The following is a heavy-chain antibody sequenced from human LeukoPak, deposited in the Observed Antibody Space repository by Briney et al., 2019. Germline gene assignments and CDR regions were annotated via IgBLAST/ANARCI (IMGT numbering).Heavy chain of an antibody. J-gene: IGHJ6*03. CDR2: INHSGST. CDR3: ARLGYCSSTSCFPLNYYYYYYMDV. CDR1: GGSFSGYY. D-gene: IGHD2-2*01. V-gene: IGHV4-34*01. Sequence: PSETLSLTCAVYGGSFSGYYWSWTRQPPGKGLEWIGEINHSGSTNYNPSLKSRVTISVDTSKNQFSLKLSSVTAADTAVYYCARLGYCSSTSCFPLNYYYYYYMDVWGKGTTVTVSS.